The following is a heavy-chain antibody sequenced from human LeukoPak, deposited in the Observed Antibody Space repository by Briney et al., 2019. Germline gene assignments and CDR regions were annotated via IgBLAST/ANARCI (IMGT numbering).Heavy chain of an antibody. CDR3: AREVYSNYDY. Sequence: GGSLRLSCAASGFTFSNYAMHWVRQAPGKGLEWVSYISSGSDYTNYADSVKGRFTISRDNAKNSLYLQMNSLSAEDTAVYYCAREVYSNYDYWGQGTLVTVSS. V-gene: IGHV3-11*05. CDR1: GFTFSNYA. J-gene: IGHJ4*02. CDR2: ISSGSDYT. D-gene: IGHD4-11*01.